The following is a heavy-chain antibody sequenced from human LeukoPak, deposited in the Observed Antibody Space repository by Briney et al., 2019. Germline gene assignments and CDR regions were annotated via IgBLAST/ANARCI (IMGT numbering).Heavy chain of an antibody. Sequence: PVKVSCKASGGTFSSYAISWVRQAPGQGPEWMGRIIPILGIANYAQKFQGRVTITADKSTSTAYMELSSLRSEDTAVYYCASGRHDYGDYVCDYWGQGTLVTVSS. CDR3: ASGRHDYGDYVCDY. CDR1: GGTFSSYA. CDR2: IIPILGIA. V-gene: IGHV1-69*04. D-gene: IGHD4-17*01. J-gene: IGHJ4*02.